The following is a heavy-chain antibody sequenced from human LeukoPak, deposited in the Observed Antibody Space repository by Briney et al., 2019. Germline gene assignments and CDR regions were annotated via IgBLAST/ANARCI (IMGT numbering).Heavy chain of an antibody. CDR3: ARSPGYSGSFDY. V-gene: IGHV4-39*07. J-gene: IGHJ4*02. D-gene: IGHD5-12*01. CDR2: IFYSGST. Sequence: SETLSLTCTVSGGSISSSSYYWGWIRQPPGKGLEWIGSIFYSGSTFYNPSLKSRVTISVDTSKNQFSLKLSSVTAADTAVYYCARSPGYSGSFDYWGQGTLVTVSS. CDR1: GGSISSSSYY.